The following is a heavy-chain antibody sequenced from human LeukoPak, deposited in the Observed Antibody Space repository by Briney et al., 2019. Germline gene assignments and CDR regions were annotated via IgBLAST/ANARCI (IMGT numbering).Heavy chain of an antibody. D-gene: IGHD2-15*01. CDR2: IRYDGSNK. J-gene: IGHJ4*02. Sequence: GGSLRLSCAASGFTFSSYGMHWVRQAPGKGLEWEAFIRYDGSNKYYADSVKGRFTISRDNSKNTLYLQMNSLRAEDTAVYYCAILAENIVVAVAATKQDYWGQGTLVTVSS. V-gene: IGHV3-30*02. CDR3: AILAENIVVAVAATKQDY. CDR1: GFTFSSYG.